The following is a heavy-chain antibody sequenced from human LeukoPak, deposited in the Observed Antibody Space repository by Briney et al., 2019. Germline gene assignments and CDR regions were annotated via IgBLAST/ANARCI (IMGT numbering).Heavy chain of an antibody. D-gene: IGHD2-15*01. CDR1: GFTFSSYS. V-gene: IGHV3-21*01. CDR3: ARGLGYCSGGSCYLWRGGKPIDY. Sequence: PGGSLRLSCAASGFTFSSYSMNWVRQAPGKGLEWVSSISSSSSYIYYADSVKGRFTISRDNAKNSLYLQMNSLRAEDTAVYYCARGLGYCSGGSCYLWRGGKPIDYWGQGTLVTVSS. CDR2: ISSSSSYI. J-gene: IGHJ4*02.